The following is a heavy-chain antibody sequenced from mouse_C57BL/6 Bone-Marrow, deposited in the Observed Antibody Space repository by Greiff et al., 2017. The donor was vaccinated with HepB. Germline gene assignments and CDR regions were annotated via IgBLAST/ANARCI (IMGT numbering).Heavy chain of an antibody. CDR3: AIPPYYGSGY. CDR1: GFTFSSYT. D-gene: IGHD1-1*01. J-gene: IGHJ2*01. Sequence: EVKVVESGGGLVKPGGSLKLSCAASGFTFSSYTMSWVRQTPEKRLEWVATISGGGGNTYYPDSVKGRFTISRDNAKNTLYLQMSSLRSEDTALYYCAIPPYYGSGYWGQGTTLTVSS. CDR2: ISGGGGNT. V-gene: IGHV5-9*01.